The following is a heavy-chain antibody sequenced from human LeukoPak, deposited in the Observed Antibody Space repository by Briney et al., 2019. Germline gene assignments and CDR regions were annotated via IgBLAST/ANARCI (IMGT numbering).Heavy chain of an antibody. V-gene: IGHV1-46*01. CDR3: ARAYYYDSSGPIHYFDY. CDR2: INPSGGIT. J-gene: IGHJ4*02. CDR1: GYTFTTYH. D-gene: IGHD3-22*01. Sequence: ASVTVSCKASGYTFTTYHMHWVRQAPGQGLEWMGIINPSGGITSYAQKFQGRVTMTRDTSTSTVNMELSSLRSEDTAVYHCARAYYYDSSGPIHYFDYWGQGTLVTVSS.